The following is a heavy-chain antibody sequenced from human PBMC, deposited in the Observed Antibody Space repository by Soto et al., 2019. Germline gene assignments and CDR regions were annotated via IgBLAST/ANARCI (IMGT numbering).Heavy chain of an antibody. D-gene: IGHD5-18*01. CDR3: ARGMAPYSYGYGFGLFYGMDV. V-gene: IGHV4-39*01. CDR2: IYYSGST. J-gene: IGHJ6*02. CDR1: GGSISSSSYY. Sequence: SETLSLTCTVSGGSISSSSYYWGWIRQPPGKGLEWIGSIYYSGSTYYNPSLKSRVTISVDTSKNQFSLKLSSVTAADTAVYYCARGMAPYSYGYGFGLFYGMDVWGQGTTVT.